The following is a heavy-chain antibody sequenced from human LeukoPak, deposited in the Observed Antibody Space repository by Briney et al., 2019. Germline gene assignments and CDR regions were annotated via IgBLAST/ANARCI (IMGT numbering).Heavy chain of an antibody. CDR1: GFTVSSNY. J-gene: IGHJ4*02. D-gene: IGHD1-1*01. CDR2: IYSGGST. V-gene: IGHV3-66*01. Sequence: PGGSLRLSCAASGFTVSSNYMSWVRQAPGKGLEWVSVIYSGGSTYYADSVKGRFTISRDNSENTLYLEMNNLRAEDTAVYFCATDIVVLTTAPGGGIDYWGQGTLVTVSS. CDR3: ATDIVVLTTAPGGGIDY.